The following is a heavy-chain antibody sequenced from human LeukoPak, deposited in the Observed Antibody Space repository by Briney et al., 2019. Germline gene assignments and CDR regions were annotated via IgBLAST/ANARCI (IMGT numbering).Heavy chain of an antibody. CDR2: ISYDGSNK. CDR1: GFTVSSYA. D-gene: IGHD2-2*01. Sequence: PGGSLRLSCAASGFTVSSYAMHWVRQAPGKGLEWVAVISYDGSNKYYADSVKGRFTISRDNSKNTLYLQMNSLRAEDTAVYYCAREGVDIVVVPAAVTGFDYWGQGTLVTVSS. V-gene: IGHV3-30-3*01. CDR3: AREGVDIVVVPAAVTGFDY. J-gene: IGHJ4*02.